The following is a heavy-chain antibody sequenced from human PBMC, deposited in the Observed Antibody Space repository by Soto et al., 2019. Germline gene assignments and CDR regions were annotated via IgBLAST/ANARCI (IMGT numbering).Heavy chain of an antibody. Sequence: QVQLVESGGGVVQPGRSLRLSCAASGFTFSSYAMHWVRQAPGKGLEWVAVISYDGSNKYYADSVKGRFTISRDNSKNTLYLQMNSLSAEDTAVYYCARESPNPYYFDYWGQGTLVTVSS. J-gene: IGHJ4*02. CDR2: ISYDGSNK. V-gene: IGHV3-30-3*01. CDR1: GFTFSSYA. D-gene: IGHD2-8*01. CDR3: ARESPNPYYFDY.